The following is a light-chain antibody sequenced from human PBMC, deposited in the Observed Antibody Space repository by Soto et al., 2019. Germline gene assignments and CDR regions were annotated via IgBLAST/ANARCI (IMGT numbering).Light chain of an antibody. J-gene: IGKJ1*01. Sequence: EIVLTQSPGTLSLSPGERATLSCRASQSVSSTYLAWYQQKPGQAPRLLIYGASSRATGIPDRFSGSGSGTDFTLTISRLDPEGFAVYYCQQYNTRQTFGQGTKVDIK. CDR2: GAS. V-gene: IGKV3-20*01. CDR1: QSVSSTY. CDR3: QQYNTRQT.